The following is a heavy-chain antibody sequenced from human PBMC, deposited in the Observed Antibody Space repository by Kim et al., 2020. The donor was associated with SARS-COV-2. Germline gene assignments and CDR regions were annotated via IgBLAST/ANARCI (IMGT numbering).Heavy chain of an antibody. J-gene: IGHJ5*02. CDR3: ARAECSGDCSNWFDP. D-gene: IGHD2-21*01. CDR1: GYTFSAYY. CDR2: INPNTGHT. Sequence: SVKVSCKASGYTFSAYYIHWVRQAPGQGLEWMGWINPNTGHTYYAPNFQGRVTMTRDTSISTAFMDLGSLRSDDTAVYYCARAECSGDCSNWFDPWGQGTLVTVSS. V-gene: IGHV1-2*02.